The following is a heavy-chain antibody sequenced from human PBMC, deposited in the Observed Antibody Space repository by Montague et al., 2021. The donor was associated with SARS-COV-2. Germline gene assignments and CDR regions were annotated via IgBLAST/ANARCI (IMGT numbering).Heavy chain of an antibody. CDR2: ISHSGSA. CDR3: ARQVGDFWTGFYVDS. Sequence: SETLSLTCNVSGDSISSANYQWAWFRQPPGKGLQWVRSISHSGSAYYNPSLKSRLTISVDMSKRLFSLDVESVAVADTAFYYCARQVGDFWTGFYVDSWGQGTLVTVSS. V-gene: IGHV4-39*01. J-gene: IGHJ4*02. D-gene: IGHD3/OR15-3a*01. CDR1: GDSISSANYQ.